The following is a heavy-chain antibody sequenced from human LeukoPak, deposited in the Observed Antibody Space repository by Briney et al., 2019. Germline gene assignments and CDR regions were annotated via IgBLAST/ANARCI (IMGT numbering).Heavy chain of an antibody. J-gene: IGHJ5*02. CDR3: ARVDSYDRSGHFDP. V-gene: IGHV4-39*07. CDR2: IEDSGST. D-gene: IGHD3-22*01. Sequence: SETLSLTCTVAGGSIHSRSHRWGWIRQPPGKGREWIGSIEDSGSTFYNPSLKSRVTTSIYTSKNQFSLELTSVTAAATAVYYCARVDSYDRSGHFDPWGQGTLVIVSS. CDR1: GGSIHSRSHR.